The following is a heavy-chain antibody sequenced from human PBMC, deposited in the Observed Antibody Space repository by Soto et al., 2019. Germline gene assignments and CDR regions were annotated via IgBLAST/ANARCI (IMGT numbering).Heavy chain of an antibody. CDR1: GFTFSSYA. V-gene: IGHV3-23*01. Sequence: GGSLRLSCAASGFTFSSYAMSWVRQAPGKGLGWVSAISGSGGSTYYADSVKGRFTISRDNSKNTLYLQMNSLRAEDTAVYYCAKGDNWNYVPYFDYWGQGTLVTVSS. CDR2: ISGSGGST. CDR3: AKGDNWNYVPYFDY. J-gene: IGHJ4*02. D-gene: IGHD1-7*01.